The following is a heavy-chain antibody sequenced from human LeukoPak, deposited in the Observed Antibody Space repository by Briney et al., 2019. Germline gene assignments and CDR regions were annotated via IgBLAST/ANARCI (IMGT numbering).Heavy chain of an antibody. D-gene: IGHD1-26*01. Sequence: KTSETLSLTCTVSGDSITGYYLSWVRQPPGKGLEWIGYIYYSGSTNYSPSLSRRVSISVDLSKNQISLKLRSLTATDTAVYYCAREPGWDRPSWGTFDLWGQGTMVTVSS. CDR1: GDSITGYY. V-gene: IGHV4-59*12. CDR2: IYYSGST. CDR3: AREPGWDRPSWGTFDL. J-gene: IGHJ3*01.